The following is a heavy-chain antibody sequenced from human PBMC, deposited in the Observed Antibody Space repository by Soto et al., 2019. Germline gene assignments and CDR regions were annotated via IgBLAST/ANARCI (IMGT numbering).Heavy chain of an antibody. V-gene: IGHV4-39*07. CDR1: GGSITSSSYY. D-gene: IGHD3-10*01. J-gene: IGHJ4*02. CDR3: ARVYMVRGTIIRYFDY. CDR2: IYHSGST. Sequence: PSETLSLTCTVSGGSITSSSYYWGWIRQPPGKGLEWIGKIYHSGSTNYNPSLKSRVTISVDKSKNQFSLKLSSVTAADTAVYYCARVYMVRGTIIRYFDYWGQGTLVTVSS.